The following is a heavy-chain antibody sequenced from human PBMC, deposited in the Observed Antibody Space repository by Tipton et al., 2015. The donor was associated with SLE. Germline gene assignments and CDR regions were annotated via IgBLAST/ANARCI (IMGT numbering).Heavy chain of an antibody. Sequence: TLSLTCAVYGGSFSGYYWSWIRQPPGKGLEWIGEINHSGRTNYNPSLKGRVTISVDTSKNQFSLKLSSVTAADTAVYYCARGRVMVWGQGTLVTVSS. J-gene: IGHJ4*02. V-gene: IGHV4-34*01. CDR1: GGSFSGYY. CDR2: INHSGRT. D-gene: IGHD2-8*01. CDR3: ARGRVMV.